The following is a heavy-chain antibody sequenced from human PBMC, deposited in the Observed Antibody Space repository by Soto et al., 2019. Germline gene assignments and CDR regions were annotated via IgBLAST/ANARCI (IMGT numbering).Heavy chain of an antibody. CDR1: GFTFSDHY. Sequence: GGSLRLSCAASGFTFSDHYMDWVRQAPGKGLEWVGRTRNKANSYTTEYAASVKGRFTISRDDSKNSLYLQMNSLKTEDTAVYYCARESIVGATKVFLDAFDIWGQGTMVTVSS. CDR3: ARESIVGATKVFLDAFDI. CDR2: TRNKANSYTT. V-gene: IGHV3-72*01. D-gene: IGHD1-26*01. J-gene: IGHJ3*02.